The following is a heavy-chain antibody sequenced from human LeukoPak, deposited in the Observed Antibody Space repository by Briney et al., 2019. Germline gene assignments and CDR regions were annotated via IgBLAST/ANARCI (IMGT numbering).Heavy chain of an antibody. CDR3: ARGDYFGSGSYYLN. V-gene: IGHV1-8*02. J-gene: IGHJ4*02. CDR1: GYSFTGYG. D-gene: IGHD3-10*01. Sequence: ASVKVSCKASGYSFTGYGVAWVRQAPGQGLEWMGWMNPNNGNTGYAQKFQGRVTMTRNTSISTAFMELSSLRSEDTAVYYCARGDYFGSGSYYLNWGQGTLVTVSS. CDR2: MNPNNGNT.